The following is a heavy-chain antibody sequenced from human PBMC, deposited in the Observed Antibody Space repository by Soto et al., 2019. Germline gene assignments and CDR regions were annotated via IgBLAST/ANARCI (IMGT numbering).Heavy chain of an antibody. CDR1: GCTCSSYA. Sequence: ASVKVSCKASGCTCSSYAISWVRQAPGQGLEWMGGIIPIFGTANYAQKFQGRVTITADESTSTAYMELSSLRSEETAVYYCARLRLHAKALGPRYYYGMDVWGQGTTVTFSS. CDR2: IIPIFGTA. D-gene: IGHD4-4*01. J-gene: IGHJ6*02. V-gene: IGHV1-69*13. CDR3: ARLRLHAKALGPRYYYGMDV.